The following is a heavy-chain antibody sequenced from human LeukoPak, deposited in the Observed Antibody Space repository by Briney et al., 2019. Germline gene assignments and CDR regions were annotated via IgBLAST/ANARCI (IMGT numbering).Heavy chain of an antibody. J-gene: IGHJ3*02. CDR1: GFTFSSYA. V-gene: IGHV3-30*04. D-gene: IGHD6-13*01. CDR3: ASRSSSWYAFDI. CDR2: ISYDGSNK. Sequence: GGSLRLSCAASGFTFSSYAMHWVRQAPGKGLEWVAVISYDGSNKYYADSVKGRFTISRDNSKNTLYLQMNSLRAEDTAVYYCASRSSSWYAFDIWGQGTMVTVSS.